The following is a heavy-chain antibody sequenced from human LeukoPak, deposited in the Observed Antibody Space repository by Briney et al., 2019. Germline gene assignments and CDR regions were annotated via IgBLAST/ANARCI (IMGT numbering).Heavy chain of an antibody. V-gene: IGHV3-7*01. CDR2: LNQDGSVQ. CDR1: GFTFSHYW. J-gene: IGHJ3*01. CDR3: ARDHNVADV. Sequence: GGSLRLSCEASGFTFSHYWMTWYRQAPGKGLEWVDNLNQDGSVQAYGDSVRGRFTISRDNAKNSVYIQMSSLRVEDTAMYYCARDHNVADVWGQGTMVTVSS. D-gene: IGHD2-8*01.